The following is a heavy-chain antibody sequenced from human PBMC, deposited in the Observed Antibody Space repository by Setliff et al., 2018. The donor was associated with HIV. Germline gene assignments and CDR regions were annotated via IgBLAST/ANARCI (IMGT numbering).Heavy chain of an antibody. Sequence: PSETLSLTCAVYGGSFSGYYWSWIRQPPGKGLEWIGEINHSGSTNYLPSLKSRVTMSLDTSKNQFSLKMTSVTAADTAVYYCARDSARKGGSPVVWGQGTLVTVSS. D-gene: IGHD3-22*01. V-gene: IGHV4-34*10. CDR2: INHSGST. CDR3: ARDSARKGGSPVV. CDR1: GGSFSGYY. J-gene: IGHJ4*02.